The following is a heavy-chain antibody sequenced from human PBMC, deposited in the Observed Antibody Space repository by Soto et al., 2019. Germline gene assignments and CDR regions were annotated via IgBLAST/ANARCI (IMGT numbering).Heavy chain of an antibody. CDR1: GYTFTSYG. Sequence: QVQLVQSGAEVKKPGASVKVSCKASGYTFTSYGISWVRQPPGQGLEWMGWISAYNGNTTYAQKLQGRVTMTTDTSPSTAYMGLRSLRSDDTAVYYCARGNPYYDSSGYYRPHFDYWGQGTLVTVSS. J-gene: IGHJ4*02. CDR3: ARGNPYYDSSGYYRPHFDY. D-gene: IGHD3-22*01. V-gene: IGHV1-18*01. CDR2: ISAYNGNT.